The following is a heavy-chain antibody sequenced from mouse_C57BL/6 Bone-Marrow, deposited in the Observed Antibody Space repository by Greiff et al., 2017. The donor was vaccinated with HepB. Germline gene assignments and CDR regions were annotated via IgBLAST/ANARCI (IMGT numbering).Heavy chain of an antibody. V-gene: IGHV1-64*01. D-gene: IGHD1-1*01. CDR1: GYTFTSYW. Sequence: QVQLQQPGAELVKPGASVKLSCKASGYTFTSYWMHWVKQRPGQGLEWIGMIHPNSGSTNYNEKFKSKATLTVDKSSSTAYMQLSSLTSEDSAVYYCSLLITTVDYYAMDYWGQGTSVTVSS. CDR2: IHPNSGST. J-gene: IGHJ4*01. CDR3: SLLITTVDYYAMDY.